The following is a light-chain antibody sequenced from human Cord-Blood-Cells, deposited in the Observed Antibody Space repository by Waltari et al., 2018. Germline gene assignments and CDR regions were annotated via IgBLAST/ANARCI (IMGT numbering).Light chain of an antibody. J-gene: IGKJ4*01. CDR2: WAS. V-gene: IGKV4-1*01. Sequence: DIVMTQPPDSLTVSLGERATTNRKSSQSVLYSSNNKNYLAWYQQKPGQPPKLLIYWASTRESGVPDRFSGSGSGTDFTLTISSLQAEDVAVYYCQQYYSTPLTFGGGTKVEIK. CDR1: QSVLYSSNNKNY. CDR3: QQYYSTPLT.